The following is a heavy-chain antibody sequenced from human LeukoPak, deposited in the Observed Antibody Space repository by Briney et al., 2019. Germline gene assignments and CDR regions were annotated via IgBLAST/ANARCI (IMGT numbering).Heavy chain of an antibody. V-gene: IGHV1-69*01. Sequence: GASVKVSCKASGGTFSSYAISWVQQAPGQGLECMGGIIPIFGTANYAQKFQGRVTITADESTSTAYMELSSLRSEDTAVYYCASVNWNNHAKGNDYWGQGTLVTVSS. J-gene: IGHJ4*02. CDR2: IIPIFGTA. D-gene: IGHD1/OR15-1a*01. CDR3: ASVNWNNHAKGNDY. CDR1: GGTFSSYA.